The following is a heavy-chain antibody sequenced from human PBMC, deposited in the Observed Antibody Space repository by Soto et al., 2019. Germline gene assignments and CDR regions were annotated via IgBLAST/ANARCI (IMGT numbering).Heavy chain of an antibody. CDR2: FDPEDGET. Sequence: ASVKVSCKVSGYTLTELSMHWVRQAPGKGLEWMGGFDPEDGETIYAQKFQGRVTMTEDTSTDTAYMELSSLRSEDTAVYYCALSNCSGGSCPHWYFDLWGRGTLVTVSS. CDR3: ALSNCSGGSCPHWYFDL. J-gene: IGHJ2*01. V-gene: IGHV1-24*01. CDR1: GYTLTELS. D-gene: IGHD2-15*01.